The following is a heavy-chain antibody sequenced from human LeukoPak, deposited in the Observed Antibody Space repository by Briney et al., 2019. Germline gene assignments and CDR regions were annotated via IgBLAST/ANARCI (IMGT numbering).Heavy chain of an antibody. CDR3: ARGSRYSYGYDY. Sequence: SETLSLTCAVSGYSISSGYYWGWIRQPPGKGLEWIGSIYHSGSTYYNPSLKSRVTISVDTSKNQFSLKLSSVTAADTAVYYCARGSRYSYGYDYWGQGTLVTVSS. V-gene: IGHV4-38-2*01. D-gene: IGHD5-18*01. J-gene: IGHJ4*02. CDR2: IYHSGST. CDR1: GYSISSGYY.